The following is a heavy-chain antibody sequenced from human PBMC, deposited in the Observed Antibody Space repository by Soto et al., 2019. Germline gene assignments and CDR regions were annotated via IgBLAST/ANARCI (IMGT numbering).Heavy chain of an antibody. V-gene: IGHV4-4*02. Sequence: SETLSLTCAVSGGSISSSNWWSWVRQPPGKGLEWIGEIYHSGSTNYNPSLKSRVTISVDKSKNQFSLKLSSVTAADTAVYYCARKGRYNWNDAPHFDYWGQGTLVTVSS. J-gene: IGHJ4*02. CDR2: IYHSGST. CDR3: ARKGRYNWNDAPHFDY. CDR1: GGSISSSNW. D-gene: IGHD1-20*01.